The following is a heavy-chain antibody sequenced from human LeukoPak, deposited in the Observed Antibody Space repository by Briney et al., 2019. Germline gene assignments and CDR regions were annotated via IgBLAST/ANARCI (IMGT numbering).Heavy chain of an antibody. D-gene: IGHD7-27*01. J-gene: IGHJ6*02. CDR3: ARLTGAYYYYGMDV. CDR1: GGSISSYY. CDR2: IYYSGST. V-gene: IGHV4-39*07. Sequence: SETLSLTCTVSGGSISSYYWSWIRQPPGKGLEWIGSIYYSGSTYYNPSLKSRVTISVDTSKNQFSLKLSSVTAADTAVYYCARLTGAYYYYGMDVWGQGTTVAVSS.